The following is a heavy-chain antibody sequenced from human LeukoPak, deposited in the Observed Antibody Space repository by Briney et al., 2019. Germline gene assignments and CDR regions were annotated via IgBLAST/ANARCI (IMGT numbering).Heavy chain of an antibody. CDR3: AKSGLNRFDY. J-gene: IGHJ4*02. V-gene: IGHV3-23*01. CDR2: ISGSGRGGAT. D-gene: IGHD2-15*01. CDR1: GFTFSDYA. Sequence: GGSLRLSCAASGFTFSDYAMSWVRQAPGKGLEWVSNISGSGRGGATYYADSVKGRFTISRDNSKNTLYLQMNSLRAEDTAVYYCAKSGLNRFDYWGQGTLVTVSS.